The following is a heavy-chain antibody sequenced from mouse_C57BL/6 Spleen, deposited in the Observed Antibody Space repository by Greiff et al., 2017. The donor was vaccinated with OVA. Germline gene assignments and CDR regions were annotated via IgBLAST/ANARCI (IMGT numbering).Heavy chain of an antibody. CDR3: ARGGNLFDY. CDR2: IYPGVGDT. CDR1: VYAFSSYW. Sequence: QVQLPQSGAELVKPGASVKISCKASVYAFSSYWMNWVKQRPGKGLEWLGQIYPGVGDTNYNGKFTGKATLTANNSSSTAYMQLSSLTSEDSAVYFCARGGNLFDYWGQGTTLTVSS. V-gene: IGHV1-80*01. D-gene: IGHD2-1*01. J-gene: IGHJ2*01.